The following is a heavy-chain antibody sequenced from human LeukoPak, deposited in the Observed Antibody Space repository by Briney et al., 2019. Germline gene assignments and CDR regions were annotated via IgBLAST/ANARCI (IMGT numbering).Heavy chain of an antibody. CDR2: VSYDGSNK. J-gene: IGHJ4*02. CDR1: GFTFSNYG. V-gene: IGHV3-33*08. CDR3: AGGLYSNGWYYFDY. Sequence: PGRSLRLSCAASGFTFSNYGMHWVRQAPGKGLERVAVVSYDGSNKHYADSVKSRFTVSSDSFKNTLYLQMNSVRDEDTAVYYCAGGLYSNGWYYFDYWGQGTLVTVSS. D-gene: IGHD6-19*01.